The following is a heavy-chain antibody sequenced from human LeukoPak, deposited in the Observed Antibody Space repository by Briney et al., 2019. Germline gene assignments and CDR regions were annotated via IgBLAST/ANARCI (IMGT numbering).Heavy chain of an antibody. V-gene: IGHV4-61*02. J-gene: IGHJ6*03. CDR2: IYTSGST. CDR3: ARGYYYYYMDV. CDR1: GYSISSGYY. Sequence: SETLSLTCAVSGYSISSGYYWGWIRQPAGKGLEWIGRIYTSGSTNYNPSLKSRVTISVDTSKNQFSLKLSSVTAADTAVYYCARGYYYYYMDVWGKGTTVTVSS.